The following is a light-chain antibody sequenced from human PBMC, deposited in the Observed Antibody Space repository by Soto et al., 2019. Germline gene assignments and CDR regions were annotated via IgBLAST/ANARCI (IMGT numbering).Light chain of an antibody. J-gene: IGLJ1*01. CDR1: NLGSKS. V-gene: IGLV3-21*02. CDR3: QVWDNDSDHHV. Sequence: SYELTQPPSVSVARGQTARITCGGDNLGSKSVHWYQQKPGQAPVLVVYDDSDRPSGIPERFSGSNSGNTATLTISRVAAGDEADYYCQVWDNDSDHHVFGTGTKVTVL. CDR2: DDS.